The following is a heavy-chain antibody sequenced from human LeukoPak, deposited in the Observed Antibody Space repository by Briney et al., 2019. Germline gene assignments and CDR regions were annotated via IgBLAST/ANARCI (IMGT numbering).Heavy chain of an antibody. CDR1: GGSFSGYY. Sequence: SETLSLTCAVYGGSFSGYYWSWIRQPPGKGLEWIGEINNSGSTNYNPSLKSRVTISVDTSKNQFSLKLSSVTAADTAVYYCATGYCSGGSCYFGYWGQGTLVTVSS. J-gene: IGHJ4*02. V-gene: IGHV4-34*01. D-gene: IGHD2-15*01. CDR3: ATGYCSGGSCYFGY. CDR2: INNSGST.